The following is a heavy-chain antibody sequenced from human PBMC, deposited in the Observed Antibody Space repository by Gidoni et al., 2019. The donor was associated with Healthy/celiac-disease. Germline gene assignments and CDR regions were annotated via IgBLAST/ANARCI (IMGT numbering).Heavy chain of an antibody. Sequence: QVKLVESGGGVVQPGRSLRLSCAASGFTFSSYALHWVRQAPGKGLEWVAVISYDGSNKYYADSVKGRFTISRDNSKNTLYLQMNSLRAEDTAVYYCAREGMNYYDSSGYYYTYWYFDLWGRGTLVTVSS. J-gene: IGHJ2*01. CDR2: ISYDGSNK. D-gene: IGHD3-22*01. CDR3: AREGMNYYDSSGYYYTYWYFDL. V-gene: IGHV3-30-3*01. CDR1: GFTFSSYA.